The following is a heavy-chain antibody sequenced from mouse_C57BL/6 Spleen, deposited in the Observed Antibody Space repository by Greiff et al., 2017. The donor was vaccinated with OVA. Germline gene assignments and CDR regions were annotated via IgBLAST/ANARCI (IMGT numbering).Heavy chain of an antibody. V-gene: IGHV5-17*01. Sequence: DVKLQESGGGLVKPGGSLKLSCAASGFTFSDYGMHWVRQAPETGLEWVAYLSSGSSTIDYADTVKGRFTISRDNAKNTLFLQMTRLRSEDTAMYDCAWEGYYVGCAYWGQGTLVTVSA. D-gene: IGHD2-3*01. CDR1: GFTFSDYG. CDR3: AWEGYYVGCAY. CDR2: LSSGSSTI. J-gene: IGHJ3*01.